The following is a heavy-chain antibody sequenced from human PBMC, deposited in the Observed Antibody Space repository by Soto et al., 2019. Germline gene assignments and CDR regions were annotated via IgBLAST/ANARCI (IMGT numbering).Heavy chain of an antibody. Sequence: QLVQSGAEVKKPGASVKVSCEASGYTFTSYGISWVRQAPGQGLEWMGWISAYNGKTNYAQKVQGRVTMTTDTPTSTAYMELRSLKSDDTALYYCARDRHQASGGANWFDLWGQGTLVTVSS. J-gene: IGHJ5*02. CDR1: GYTFTSYG. CDR3: ARDRHQASGGANWFDL. V-gene: IGHV1-18*01. CDR2: ISAYNGKT. D-gene: IGHD3-10*01.